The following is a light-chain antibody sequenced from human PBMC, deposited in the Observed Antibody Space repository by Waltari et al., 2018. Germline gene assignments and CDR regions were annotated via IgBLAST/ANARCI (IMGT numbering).Light chain of an antibody. CDR3: QQYSSSST. J-gene: IGKJ1*01. Sequence: DIQMTQSPSTVSASVGDRVTITCRASQSISTWLAWYQQKPGKAPKLLIYKASSLESGVPSRFSGSGSGTEFTLNISSLQADDFATYHCQQYSSSSTFGQGTKVEIK. CDR2: KAS. CDR1: QSISTW. V-gene: IGKV1-5*03.